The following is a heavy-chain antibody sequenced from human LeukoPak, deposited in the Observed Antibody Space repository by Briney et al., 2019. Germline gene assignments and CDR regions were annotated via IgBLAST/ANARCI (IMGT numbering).Heavy chain of an antibody. D-gene: IGHD1-26*01. J-gene: IGHJ6*03. CDR2: IIPIFGTA. CDR3: ARGPDIVGATTSYYYYYMDV. Sequence: ASVKVSCKASGGTFSSYAISWVRQAPGQGLEWMGGIIPIFGTANYAQKFQGRVTVTTDESTSTAYMELSSLRSEDTAVYYCARGPDIVGATTSYYYYYMDVWGKGTTVTVSS. CDR1: GGTFSSYA. V-gene: IGHV1-69*05.